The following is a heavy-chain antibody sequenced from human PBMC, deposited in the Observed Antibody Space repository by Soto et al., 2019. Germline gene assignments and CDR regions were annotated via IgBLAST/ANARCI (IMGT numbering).Heavy chain of an antibody. CDR3: TRSDYDTSGYTDY. J-gene: IGHJ4*02. Sequence: QVHLVESGGGLVKPGGSLRLSCAASGFAFSAYYMSWIRQAPGKGLEWLSYISESGTTIYYADSVKGRFTISRDNAKNSLYLQMNSLRAEDTAVYYGTRSDYDTSGYTDYWGQGTLVSVSS. CDR2: ISESGTTI. CDR1: GFAFSAYY. V-gene: IGHV3-11*01. D-gene: IGHD3-22*01.